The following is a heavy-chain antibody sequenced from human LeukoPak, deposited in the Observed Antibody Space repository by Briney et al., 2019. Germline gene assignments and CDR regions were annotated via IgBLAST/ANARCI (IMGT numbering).Heavy chain of an antibody. V-gene: IGHV3-74*01. J-gene: IGHJ3*01. CDR1: GFTFSSYW. CDR3: ARMGSALEVGANGFDV. CDR2: INTDGSST. D-gene: IGHD4/OR15-4a*01. Sequence: GGSLRLSCAASGFTFSSYWMHWVRQAPGKGLVWVSRINTDGSSTSYADSVKGRFTISRDNAKNTLYLQMNSLRVEDTAVYYCARMGSALEVGANGFDVWGPGTMVTVSS.